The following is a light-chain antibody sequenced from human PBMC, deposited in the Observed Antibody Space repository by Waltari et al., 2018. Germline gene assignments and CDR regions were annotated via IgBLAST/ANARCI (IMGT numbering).Light chain of an antibody. CDR1: QSVSND. V-gene: IGKV3-15*01. Sequence: EIVMTQSPATLSVSPGERATLSCRASQSVSNDLAWYQQKPGPPPRLLIYGASLRATDVPARFSGSGSGTEFTLTISGLQSEDFAVYYCQQYHNWPPLTFGGGTKVEIK. CDR2: GAS. CDR3: QQYHNWPPLT. J-gene: IGKJ4*02.